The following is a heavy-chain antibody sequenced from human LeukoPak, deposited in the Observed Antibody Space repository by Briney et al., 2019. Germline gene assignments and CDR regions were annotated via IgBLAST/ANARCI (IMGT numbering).Heavy chain of an antibody. CDR1: GFTFSSYW. Sequence: GGSLRLSCAASGFTFSSYWMSWVRQAPGKGLEWVANIKQDGSEKYYGDSVKGRFTISRDNAKNSLYLQMNSLRAEDTAVYYCAKGDSSSYYYYYYMDVWGKGTTVTVSS. CDR2: IKQDGSEK. D-gene: IGHD6-6*01. CDR3: AKGDSSSYYYYYYMDV. J-gene: IGHJ6*03. V-gene: IGHV3-7*03.